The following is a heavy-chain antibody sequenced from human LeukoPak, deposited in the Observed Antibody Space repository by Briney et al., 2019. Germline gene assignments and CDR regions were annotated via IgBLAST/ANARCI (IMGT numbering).Heavy chain of an antibody. V-gene: IGHV1-3*04. D-gene: IGHD3-10*01. CDR1: GYTFSDYP. J-gene: IGHJ4*02. CDR3: ARNMDDSGTPGY. CDR2: INTGNGDT. Sequence: ASVKVSCKASGYTFSDYPMHWVRQAPGQRLEWMGWINTGNGDTKYSQQFQGRVTITRDSSATTAYMELSSLRSEGTSVYFCARNMDDSGTPGYWGQGTLVTVSS.